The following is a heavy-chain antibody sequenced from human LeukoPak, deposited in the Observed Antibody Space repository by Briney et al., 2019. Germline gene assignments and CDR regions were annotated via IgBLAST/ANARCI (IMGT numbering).Heavy chain of an antibody. V-gene: IGHV3-64D*09. J-gene: IGHJ4*02. CDR1: GFTFSRYG. CDR3: ARRYGSSDY. D-gene: IGHD3-10*01. CDR2: IVSNGDST. Sequence: PGGSLRLSCSASGFTFSRYGMHWVRQAPGKGLEYVSAIVSNGDSTYYADSVKGRFTISRDNAKNTLYLQMSSLRPDDTAVYYCARRYGSSDYWGQGTLVTVSS.